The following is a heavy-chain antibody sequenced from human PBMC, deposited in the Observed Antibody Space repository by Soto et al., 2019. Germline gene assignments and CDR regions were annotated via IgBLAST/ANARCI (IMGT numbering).Heavy chain of an antibody. Sequence: PXESLSLSCTVSGDSISTAYYDWNWIRQPPGKGLEWIGYIYYSGNTYYIPSLKSRVTISVDTSKNQISLKLNSVTAADTAVYYCARGIYSTSSFFDPWGQGTLVTVSS. V-gene: IGHV4-30-4*01. D-gene: IGHD6-6*01. CDR3: ARGIYSTSSFFDP. CDR2: IYYSGNT. J-gene: IGHJ5*02. CDR1: GDSISTAYYD.